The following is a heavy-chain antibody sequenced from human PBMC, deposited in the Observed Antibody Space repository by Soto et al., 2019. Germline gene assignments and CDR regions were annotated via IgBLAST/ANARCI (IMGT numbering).Heavy chain of an antibody. J-gene: IGHJ4*02. CDR2: IKQDGSEK. CDR1: GFTFSSYW. V-gene: IGHV3-7*01. CDR3: ARGGELLTPFDY. D-gene: IGHD1-26*01. Sequence: EVQLVESGGGLVQPGGSLRLSCAASGFTFSSYWMSWVRQAPGKGLEWVANIKQDGSEKDYVDSVKGRFTISRDNAKNSLYLQMNSRRAEDTAVYYGARGGELLTPFDYWGQGTLVTVSS.